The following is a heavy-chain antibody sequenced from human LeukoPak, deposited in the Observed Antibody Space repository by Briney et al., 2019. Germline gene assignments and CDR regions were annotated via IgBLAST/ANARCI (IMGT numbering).Heavy chain of an antibody. CDR1: GFTFSSYS. V-gene: IGHV3-23*01. CDR2: ISGSGGST. CDR3: ARGGSSGLTDY. D-gene: IGHD3-22*01. Sequence: GGSLRLSCAASGFTFSSYSMNWVRQAPGKGLEWVSAISGSGGSTYYADSVKGRFTISRDNSKNTLYLQMNSLRAEDTAVYYCARGGSSGLTDYWGQGTLVTVSS. J-gene: IGHJ4*02.